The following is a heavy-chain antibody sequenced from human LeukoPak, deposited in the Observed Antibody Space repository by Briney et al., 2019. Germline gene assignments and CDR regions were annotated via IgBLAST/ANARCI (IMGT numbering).Heavy chain of an antibody. V-gene: IGHV3-11*01. J-gene: IGHJ4*02. CDR1: GFTFSDYY. CDR2: ISSSGSTI. Sequence: GGSLRLSCAASGFTFSDYYMSWIRQAPGKGLEWVSYISSSGSTIYYADSVKGRFTISRDNAKNSLYLQMNSLRAEDTAVYYCARGLASWIQLWSALDCWGQGTLVTVSS. D-gene: IGHD5-18*01. CDR3: ARGLASWIQLWSALDC.